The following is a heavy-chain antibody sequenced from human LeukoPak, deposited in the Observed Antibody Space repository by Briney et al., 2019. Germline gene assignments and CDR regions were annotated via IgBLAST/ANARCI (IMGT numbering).Heavy chain of an antibody. Sequence: PGGSLRLSCAASGFTFSSYWMSWVRQAPGKGLEWVANIKQDGSEKYCVDSVKGRFTISRDNAKNSLYLQMNSLRAEDTAVYYCARDGPMYAMVRGVISRPFDYWGQGTLVTVSS. J-gene: IGHJ4*02. CDR3: ARDGPMYAMVRGVISRPFDY. V-gene: IGHV3-7*01. CDR1: GFTFSSYW. D-gene: IGHD3-10*01. CDR2: IKQDGSEK.